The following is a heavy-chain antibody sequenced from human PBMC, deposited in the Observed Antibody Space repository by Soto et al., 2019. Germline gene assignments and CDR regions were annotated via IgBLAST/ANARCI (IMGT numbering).Heavy chain of an antibody. CDR2: IYYSGST. Sequence: PSETLSLTCTVSGGSISSSSYYWGWIRQPPGKGLEWIGSIYYSGSTYYNPSLKSRVTISVDTSKNQFSLKLSSVTAADTAVYYCARRSNKGSFDYWGQGTLVTVSS. CDR1: GGSISSSSYY. CDR3: ARRSNKGSFDY. J-gene: IGHJ4*02. V-gene: IGHV4-39*01. D-gene: IGHD4-4*01.